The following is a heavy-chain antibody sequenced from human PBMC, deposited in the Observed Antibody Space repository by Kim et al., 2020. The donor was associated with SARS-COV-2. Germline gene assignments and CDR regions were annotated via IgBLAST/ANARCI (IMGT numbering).Heavy chain of an antibody. CDR1: GFTVSSNY. J-gene: IGHJ6*02. D-gene: IGHD2-15*01. Sequence: GGSLRLSCAASGFTVSSNYMSWVRQAPGKGLEWVSVIYSGGSTYYADSVKGRFTISRHNSKNTLYLQMNSLRAEDTAVYYCARDRRYCSGGSCYRTKGDSNYYGMDVWGQGTTVTVSS. CDR2: IYSGGST. CDR3: ARDRRYCSGGSCYRTKGDSNYYGMDV. V-gene: IGHV3-53*04.